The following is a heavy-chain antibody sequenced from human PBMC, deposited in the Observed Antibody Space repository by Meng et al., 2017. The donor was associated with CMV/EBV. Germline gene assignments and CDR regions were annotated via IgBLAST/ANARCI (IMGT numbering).Heavy chain of an antibody. CDR2: IYYSGST. V-gene: IGHV4-39*07. D-gene: IGHD2-2*01. CDR1: GGSISSSSYY. Sequence: QRQLQGSGPGLVKPSETLSLTCPVSGGSISSSSYYWGWIRQPPGKGLEWIGSIYYSGSTYYNPSLKSRVTISVDTSKNQFSLKLSSVTAADTAVYYCARVGRTSCYDYWGQGTLVTVSS. CDR3: ARVGRTSCYDY. J-gene: IGHJ4*02.